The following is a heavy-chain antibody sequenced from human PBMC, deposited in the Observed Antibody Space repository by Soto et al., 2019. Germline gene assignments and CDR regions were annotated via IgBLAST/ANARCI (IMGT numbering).Heavy chain of an antibody. V-gene: IGHV3-21*06. CDR2: ISSDSRYI. Sequence: NPGGSLRLSCAASGFTFSDFGMNWVRQAPGKGLEWVSSISSDSRYINYADSVKGRFTISRDNAKNSVYLQMNSLRAEDTAVYYCARDTRTGYCTSTSCYYYGLDVWGQGTTVTVSS. CDR3: ARDTRTGYCTSTSCYYYGLDV. J-gene: IGHJ6*02. D-gene: IGHD2-2*01. CDR1: GFTFSDFG.